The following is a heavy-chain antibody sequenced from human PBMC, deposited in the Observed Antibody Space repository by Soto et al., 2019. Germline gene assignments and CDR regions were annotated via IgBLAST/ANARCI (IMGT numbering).Heavy chain of an antibody. D-gene: IGHD1-26*01. J-gene: IGHJ5*02. CDR3: ARQGGVAYNWFDP. CDR2: IYYSGST. CDR1: GGSISSYY. Sequence: SQPLSLTCTVLGGSISSYYCSWIRQPPGKGLEWIGYIYYSGSTNYNPSLKSRVTISVDTSKNQFSLKMSSVTAADTAVYYCARQGGVAYNWFDPWGQGTPVTVSS. V-gene: IGHV4-59*08.